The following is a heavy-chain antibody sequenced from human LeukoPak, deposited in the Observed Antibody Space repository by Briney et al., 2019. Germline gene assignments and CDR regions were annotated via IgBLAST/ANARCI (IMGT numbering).Heavy chain of an antibody. CDR1: GFTFGDYA. V-gene: IGHV3-9*01. D-gene: IGHD4-17*01. CDR2: ISWNSDSI. CDR3: AKDLRSTVTTHWFDP. J-gene: IGHJ5*02. Sequence: PGGSLRLSCAASGFTFGDYAMHWVRQAPGKGLEWVSGISWNSDSIGYADSVKGRFTISRDNAKNSLYLQMNSLRAEDTALYYCAKDLRSTVTTHWFDPWGQGTLVTVSS.